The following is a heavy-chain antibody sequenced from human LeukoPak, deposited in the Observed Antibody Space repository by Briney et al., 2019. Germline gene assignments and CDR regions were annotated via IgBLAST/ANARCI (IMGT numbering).Heavy chain of an antibody. V-gene: IGHV3-23*01. CDR3: TTEDYYGSGSYYKGYYMDV. CDR1: GFTFSSYG. D-gene: IGHD3-10*01. J-gene: IGHJ6*03. Sequence: GGSLRLSCAASGFTFSSYGMSWVRQAPGKGLEWVSAISGSGGSTYYADSVKGRFTISRDNSKNTLYLQMNSLRAEDTAVYYCTTEDYYGSGSYYKGYYMDVWGKGTTVTISS. CDR2: ISGSGGST.